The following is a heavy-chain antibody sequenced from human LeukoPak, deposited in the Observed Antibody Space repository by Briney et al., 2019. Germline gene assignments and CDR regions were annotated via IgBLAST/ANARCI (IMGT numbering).Heavy chain of an antibody. CDR2: VNPDGNEK. J-gene: IGHJ4*02. D-gene: IGHD2-2*01. Sequence: GGSLRLSCAASGFIFSSYWMSWVRQAPGKGLEWVAKVNPDGNEKYYVDSVRGRFTISKDNPKNSVYLQMDSLKAEDTAVYYCARGQYQLLWGKGALIIVSS. CDR1: GFIFSSYW. V-gene: IGHV3-7*04. CDR3: ARGQYQLL.